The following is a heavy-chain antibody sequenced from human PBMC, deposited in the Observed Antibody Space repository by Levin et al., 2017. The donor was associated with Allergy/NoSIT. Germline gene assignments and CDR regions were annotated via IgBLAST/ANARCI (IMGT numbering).Heavy chain of an antibody. V-gene: IGHV3-30*18. J-gene: IGHJ4*02. CDR3: AKDFGSGSYYNGYFDY. Sequence: GGSLRLSCAASGFTFSSNGIHWVRQAPGKGLEWVAVISYDGSNKDYADSVKGRFTISRDNSKNTLFLQMNSLRAEDTAVYYCAKDFGSGSYYNGYFDYWGQGTLVTVS. D-gene: IGHD3-10*01. CDR1: GFTFSSNG. CDR2: ISYDGSNK.